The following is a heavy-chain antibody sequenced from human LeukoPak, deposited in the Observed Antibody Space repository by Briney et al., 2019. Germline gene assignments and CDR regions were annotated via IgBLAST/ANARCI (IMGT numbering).Heavy chain of an antibody. CDR3: ARDGVVVPAAIGYYYYGMDV. Sequence: ASVKVSCKASGGTFSSYTISWVRQAPGQGLEWMRRIIPILGIANYAQKFQGRVTITADKSTSTTYMELSSLRSEDTAVYYCARDGVVVPAAIGYYYYGMDVWGQGTTVTVSS. CDR2: IIPILGIA. D-gene: IGHD2-2*01. V-gene: IGHV1-69*04. CDR1: GGTFSSYT. J-gene: IGHJ6*02.